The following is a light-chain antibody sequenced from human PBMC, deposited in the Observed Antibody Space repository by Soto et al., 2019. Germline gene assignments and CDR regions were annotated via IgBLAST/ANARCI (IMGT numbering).Light chain of an antibody. CDR1: QSVSSN. V-gene: IGKV3-15*01. J-gene: IGKJ1*01. Sequence: EIVMTQSPATLSVSAGERATLSCRASQSVSSNLAWYQQKPGQAPRLLIYGASTRATGIPARFSGSGSGTEFTLTISSLQSEDFAVYYCQQYNSCPRTFGQGTKVEIK. CDR2: GAS. CDR3: QQYNSCPRT.